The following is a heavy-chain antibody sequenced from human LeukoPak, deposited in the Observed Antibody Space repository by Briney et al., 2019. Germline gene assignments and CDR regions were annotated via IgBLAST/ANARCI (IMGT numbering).Heavy chain of an antibody. D-gene: IGHD6-13*01. Sequence: SETLSLTCTVSGGSFSSGDYYWSWIRQPPGKGLEWIGYIYYSGSTYYSPSLKSRVTISVDTSKNQFSRKLRSVTAADTAVYYCARDLSAAAGSGHWFDPWGQGTLVTVSS. CDR2: IYYSGST. J-gene: IGHJ5*02. CDR1: GGSFSSGDYY. CDR3: ARDLSAAAGSGHWFDP. V-gene: IGHV4-30-4*01.